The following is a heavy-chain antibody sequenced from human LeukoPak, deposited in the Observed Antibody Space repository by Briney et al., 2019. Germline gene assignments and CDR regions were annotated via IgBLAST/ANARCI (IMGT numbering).Heavy chain of an antibody. CDR1: GFTFSSYA. V-gene: IGHV3-23*01. Sequence: GGSLRLSCAASGFTFSSYAMSWVRQAPGKGLEWVSAISGSGGSTYYADSVKGRFTTSRDNSKNTLYLQMNSLRAEDTAVYYCAKDAAAALRVNWFDPWGQGTLVTVSS. CDR3: AKDAAAALRVNWFDP. J-gene: IGHJ5*02. D-gene: IGHD6-13*01. CDR2: ISGSGGST.